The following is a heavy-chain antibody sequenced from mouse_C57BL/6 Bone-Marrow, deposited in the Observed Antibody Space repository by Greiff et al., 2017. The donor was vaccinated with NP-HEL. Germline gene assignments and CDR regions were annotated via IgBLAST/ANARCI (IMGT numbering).Heavy chain of an antibody. J-gene: IGHJ3*01. Sequence: QVQLQQPGAELVRPGTSVKLSCKASGYTFTSYWMHWVKQRPGQGLEWIGVIDPSDSYTNYNQKFKGKATLTVDTSSSTAYMQLSSLTSEDSAVFYCARDWAASCAYWGQGTLVTVSA. CDR3: ARDWAASCAY. D-gene: IGHD3-3*01. V-gene: IGHV1-59*01. CDR1: GYTFTSYW. CDR2: IDPSDSYT.